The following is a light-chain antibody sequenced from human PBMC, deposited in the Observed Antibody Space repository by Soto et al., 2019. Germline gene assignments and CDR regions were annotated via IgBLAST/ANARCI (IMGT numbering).Light chain of an antibody. J-gene: IGLJ3*02. V-gene: IGLV1-47*02. CDR1: SSNIGTNY. CDR3: ATRDNSLSRWV. Sequence: QSVLTQPPSASGTPGQRVTISCSGSSSNIGTNYVYWYKQLPGTAPKLLIYCNDQRPSGVPDRLSGSKSGTSASLAISGLRSEAEADYYCATRDNSLSRWVFGGGTKLTVL. CDR2: CND.